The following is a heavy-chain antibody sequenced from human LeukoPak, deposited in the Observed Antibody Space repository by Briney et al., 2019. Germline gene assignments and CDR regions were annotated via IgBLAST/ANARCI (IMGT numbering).Heavy chain of an antibody. D-gene: IGHD6-13*01. CDR3: VKSHSSSWSVLDG. Sequence: PGGSLRLSCAASAFTFSTYGMHWVRQAPDKGLEWVAVIYYDGNGKYYGDSVKGRFTISRDLSRNTLYLQMNSLRGEDTAVYYCVKSHSSSWSVLDGWGQGTLVTVSS. J-gene: IGHJ4*02. CDR2: IYYDGNGK. V-gene: IGHV3-30*18. CDR1: AFTFSTYG.